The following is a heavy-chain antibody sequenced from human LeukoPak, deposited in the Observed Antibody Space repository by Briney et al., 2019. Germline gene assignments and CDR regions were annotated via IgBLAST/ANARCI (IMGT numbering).Heavy chain of an antibody. D-gene: IGHD3-3*01. CDR3: ARIRPGVTIFGVVVRYYFDY. V-gene: IGHV4-34*01. CDR2: INHSGST. J-gene: IGHJ4*02. Sequence: SETLSLTCAVYGGSFSSYYWSWIRQPPGKGLEWIGEINHSGSTNYNPSLKSRVTISVDASKNQFSLKLSSVTAADTAVYYCARIRPGVTIFGVVVRYYFDYWGQGTLVTVSS. CDR1: GGSFSSYY.